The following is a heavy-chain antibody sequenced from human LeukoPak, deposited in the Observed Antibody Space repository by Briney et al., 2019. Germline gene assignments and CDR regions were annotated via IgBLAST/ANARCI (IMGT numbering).Heavy chain of an antibody. V-gene: IGHV4-59*01. CDR1: DDSITMYY. CDR2: VDHTGST. J-gene: IGHJ6*03. CDR3: ARGRVSSSTWYSTYYYYFYMDV. D-gene: IGHD1-1*01. Sequence: SETLSLTCSVSDDSITMYYWTWIRQPPGKGLEWIGYVDHTGSTNFNPSLNGRVSISRDATNNLFSLRLRSVTAADTAVYFCARGRVSSSTWYSTYYYYFYMDVWGKGTTVTVSS.